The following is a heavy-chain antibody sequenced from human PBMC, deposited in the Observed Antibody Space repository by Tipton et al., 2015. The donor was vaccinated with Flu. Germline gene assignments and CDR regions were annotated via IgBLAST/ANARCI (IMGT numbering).Heavy chain of an antibody. Sequence: LSLTCVVYNGSFSGYYWSWIRLTPGKGMEWIGEINHTGSTQYSPSLKSRVTMSVDTSKNQLSLKLSSVTAADTAVYYCARAHRPTMIRGATPLGFWGQGSLVTVSS. D-gene: IGHD3-10*01. CDR1: NGSFSGYY. CDR3: ARAHRPTMIRGATPLGF. V-gene: IGHV4-34*01. CDR2: INHTGST. J-gene: IGHJ4*02.